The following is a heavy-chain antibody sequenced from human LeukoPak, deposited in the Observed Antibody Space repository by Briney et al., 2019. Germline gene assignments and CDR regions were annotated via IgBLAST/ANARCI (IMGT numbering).Heavy chain of an antibody. D-gene: IGHD5-12*01. CDR3: ARGAGGYEWGHYYYYYYMDV. CDR2: IYHSGST. Sequence: SETLSLTCTVSGYSLSSGYYWGWIRQPPGKGLEWIGSIYHSGSTYYNPSLKSRVTISVDTSKNQFSLKLSSVTAADTAVYYCARGAGGYEWGHYYYYYYMDVWGKGTTVTVSS. V-gene: IGHV4-38-2*02. J-gene: IGHJ6*03. CDR1: GYSLSSGYY.